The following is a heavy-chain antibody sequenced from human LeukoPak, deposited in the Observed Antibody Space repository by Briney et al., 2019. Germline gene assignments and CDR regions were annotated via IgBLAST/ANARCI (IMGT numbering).Heavy chain of an antibody. D-gene: IGHD3-22*01. V-gene: IGHV1-2*02. CDR3: ARSDYYDSSGYVDY. J-gene: IGHJ4*02. CDR1: GYTFTGYY. CDR2: INPNSGGT. Sequence: ASVKVSCKASGYTFTGYYMHWVQQAPGQGLEWMGWINPNSGGTNYAQKFQGRVTMTRDTSISTAYMELSRLRSDDTAVYYCARSDYYDSSGYVDYWGQGTLVTVSS.